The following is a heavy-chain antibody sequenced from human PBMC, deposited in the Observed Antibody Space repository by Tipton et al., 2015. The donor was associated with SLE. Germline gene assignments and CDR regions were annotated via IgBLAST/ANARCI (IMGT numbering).Heavy chain of an antibody. Sequence: LRLSCTVSGGSISSYYWSWIRQPPGKGLEWIGYIYYSGSTNYNPSLKSRVTISVDTSENQFSLKLSSVTAADTAVYYCARDGAIAIAVGDTSGPFDIWGQGTMVTVSS. J-gene: IGHJ3*02. CDR3: ARDGAIAIAVGDTSGPFDI. V-gene: IGHV4-59*01. D-gene: IGHD2-21*01. CDR1: GGSISSYY. CDR2: IYYSGST.